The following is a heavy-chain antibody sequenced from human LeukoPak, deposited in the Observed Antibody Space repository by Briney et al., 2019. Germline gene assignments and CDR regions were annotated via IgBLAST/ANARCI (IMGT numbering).Heavy chain of an antibody. CDR2: IIDTGST. J-gene: IGHJ4*02. Sequence: PSETLSLTCSVSGDSIRTYYWSWIRQPPGKGLEWIGYIIDTGSTNYKPSLKTRLTMSVDTSKNQFSLKLSSVTAADTAVYYCARDNYDIGFDYWGRGTLVTVSS. D-gene: IGHD3-9*01. CDR1: GDSIRTYY. CDR3: ARDNYDIGFDY. V-gene: IGHV4-59*12.